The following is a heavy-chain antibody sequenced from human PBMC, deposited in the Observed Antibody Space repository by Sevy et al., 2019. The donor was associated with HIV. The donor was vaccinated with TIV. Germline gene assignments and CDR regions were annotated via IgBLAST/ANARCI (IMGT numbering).Heavy chain of an antibody. J-gene: IGHJ4*02. V-gene: IGHV4-59*01. CDR2: IHYSGST. D-gene: IGHD6-6*01. CDR3: ARASGQSTSSRYFDF. Sequence: SETLSLTCTVSGDSISSYYWSWMHHPPGKGLEWIGYIHYSGSTNYNPSLKSRVTISVDTSKSQFSLNLNSVTAADTAVYFCARASGQSTSSRYFDFWGQGTLVTVSS. CDR1: GDSISSYY.